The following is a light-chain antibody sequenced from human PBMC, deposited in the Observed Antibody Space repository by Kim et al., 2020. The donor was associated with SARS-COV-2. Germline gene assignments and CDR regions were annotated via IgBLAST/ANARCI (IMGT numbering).Light chain of an antibody. V-gene: IGLV3-21*01. J-gene: IGLJ3*02. CDR1: NIGRKS. CDR2: YDD. CDR3: QVWDSDSDQGV. Sequence: RGGTATNLCGGDNIGRKSVHWYQQKSGQAPVLVMYYDDDRPSGIPERFSGSNSGITAALTISRAEAGDEADYYCQVWDSDSDQGVFGGGTQLTVL.